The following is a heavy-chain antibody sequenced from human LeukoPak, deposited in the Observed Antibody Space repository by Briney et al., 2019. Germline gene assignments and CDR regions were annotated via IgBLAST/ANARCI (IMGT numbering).Heavy chain of an antibody. Sequence: PSETLSLTCTVSGGSISNYYWSWIRQPPGKGLEWIGYIYYSGSTNYNPSLKSRVTISVDTSKNQFSLKLSSVTAADTAVYYCARDVGIIVPAATGGGMFDYWGQGTLVTVSS. D-gene: IGHD6-25*01. CDR2: IYYSGST. CDR1: GGSISNYY. V-gene: IGHV4-59*01. CDR3: ARDVGIIVPAATGGGMFDY. J-gene: IGHJ4*02.